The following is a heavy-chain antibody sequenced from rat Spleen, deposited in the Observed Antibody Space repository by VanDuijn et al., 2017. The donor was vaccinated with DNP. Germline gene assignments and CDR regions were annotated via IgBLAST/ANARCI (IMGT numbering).Heavy chain of an antibody. J-gene: IGHJ3*01. D-gene: IGHD1-12*02. CDR1: GFTFNNYW. CDR2: IAKTGDNT. CDR3: ATVHYYDGTRFAY. V-gene: IGHV5-31*01. Sequence: EVQLVESGGGLVQPGRSLKLSCVASGFTFNNYWMTWIRQAPGKGLEWIASIAKTGDNTYYPDSVKGRFTVSRDNAKSTLYLQVNSLRSEDTATYYCATVHYYDGTRFAYWGQGTLVTVSS.